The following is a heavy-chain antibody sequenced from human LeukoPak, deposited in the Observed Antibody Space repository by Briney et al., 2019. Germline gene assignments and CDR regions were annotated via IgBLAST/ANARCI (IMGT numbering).Heavy chain of an antibody. CDR1: GYTFTSXG. CDR3: ARDIYSYGYFDY. V-gene: IGHV1-18*01. J-gene: IGHJ4*02. D-gene: IGHD5-18*01. Sequence: AXVKVSCKASGYTFTSXGISWVRQAPGQGLEWMGWISAYNGNTNYAQKLQGRVTMTTDTSTSTAYMELRSLRSDDTAVYYCARDIYSYGYFDYWGQGTLVTVSS. CDR2: ISAYNGNT.